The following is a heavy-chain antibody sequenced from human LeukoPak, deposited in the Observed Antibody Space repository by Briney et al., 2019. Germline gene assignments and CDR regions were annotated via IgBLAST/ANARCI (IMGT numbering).Heavy chain of an antibody. CDR1: GFTFSSYA. CDR3: ASQYYYGSGSYIARSLYGMDV. D-gene: IGHD3-10*01. J-gene: IGHJ6*02. V-gene: IGHV3-23*01. CDR2: ISGSGGST. Sequence: PGGSLRLSCAASGFTFSSYAMSWVRQAPGKGLEWVSAISGSGGSTYYADSVKGRFTISRDNSKNTLYLQMNSLRAEDTAVYYCASQYYYGSGSYIARSLYGMDVWGQGTTVTVSS.